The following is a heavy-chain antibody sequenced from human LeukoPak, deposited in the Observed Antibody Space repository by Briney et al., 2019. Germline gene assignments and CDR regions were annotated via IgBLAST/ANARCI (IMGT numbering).Heavy chain of an antibody. CDR1: GFTFTSYG. D-gene: IGHD5-24*01. Sequence: ASVKVSCKASGFTFTSYGFNWVRQAPGQGLEGMGWISAYSGNTNFAQKFQGRVTMTTDTSTSTVYMELRSLRSDDTAVYYCARDGVEMATYYYYAMDVWGQGTTVTVSS. CDR2: ISAYSGNT. V-gene: IGHV1-18*04. J-gene: IGHJ6*02. CDR3: ARDGVEMATYYYYAMDV.